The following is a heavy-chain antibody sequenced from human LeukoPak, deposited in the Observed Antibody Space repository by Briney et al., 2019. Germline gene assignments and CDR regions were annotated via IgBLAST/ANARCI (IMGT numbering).Heavy chain of an antibody. J-gene: IGHJ4*02. D-gene: IGHD1-14*01. Sequence: GGSLPLSCAASGFTFSNAWMSWVRQAPGKGLEWVGRIKSKTDGGTTDYAAPVKGRFTISRDDSKSTLYLQMNSLRAEDTAVYYCARGIEPAGFFTSYYFDYWGQGTLVTVSS. CDR1: GFTFSNAW. CDR3: ARGIEPAGFFTSYYFDY. CDR2: IKSKTDGGTT. V-gene: IGHV3-15*01.